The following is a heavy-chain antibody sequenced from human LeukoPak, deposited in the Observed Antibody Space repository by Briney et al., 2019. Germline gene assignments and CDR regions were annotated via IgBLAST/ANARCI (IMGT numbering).Heavy chain of an antibody. CDR1: GGSISSGGYY. V-gene: IGHV4-30-2*01. J-gene: IGHJ4*02. CDR2: IYHSGST. Sequence: SQTLSLTCTVSGGSISSGGYYWSWIRQPPGKGLEWIGYIYHSGSTYYNPSLKSRVTISVDRSKNQFSLKLSSVTAADTAVYYCARGYLRFLEWLPFDYWGQGTLVTVSS. D-gene: IGHD3-3*01. CDR3: ARGYLRFLEWLPFDY.